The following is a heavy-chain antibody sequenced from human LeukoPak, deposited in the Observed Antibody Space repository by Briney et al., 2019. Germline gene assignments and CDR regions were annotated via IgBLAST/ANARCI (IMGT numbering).Heavy chain of an antibody. CDR2: IYPGDSDT. D-gene: IGHD6-13*01. Sequence: GESLKISCNGSGYSFTSYWIGWVRQMPGKGLEWMGIIYPGDSDTRYSPSFQGQVTISADKSISTAYLQWSSLKASDTAMYYCATTHSMAAAGRGTAHFDYWGQGTLVTVSS. CDR1: GYSFTSYW. V-gene: IGHV5-51*01. CDR3: ATTHSMAAAGRGTAHFDY. J-gene: IGHJ4*02.